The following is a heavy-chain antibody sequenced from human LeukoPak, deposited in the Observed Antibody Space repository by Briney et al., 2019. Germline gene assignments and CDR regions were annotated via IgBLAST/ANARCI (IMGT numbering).Heavy chain of an antibody. D-gene: IGHD2-2*01. Sequence: GASVKVSCKASGYTFTGYYMHWVRQAPGQGLEWMGWINPNSGGTNYAQKFQGRVTMTRDTSISTAYMELSRLRSDDTAVYYCARDSVVVVPAAIPEYFQHWGQGTRVTVSS. J-gene: IGHJ1*01. CDR1: GYTFTGYY. CDR2: INPNSGGT. V-gene: IGHV1-2*02. CDR3: ARDSVVVVPAAIPEYFQH.